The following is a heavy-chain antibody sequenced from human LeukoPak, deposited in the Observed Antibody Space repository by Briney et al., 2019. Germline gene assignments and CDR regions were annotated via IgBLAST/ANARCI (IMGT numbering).Heavy chain of an antibody. CDR2: ISGSGGST. Sequence: GGSLRLSCAASGFTFSSYAMSWVRQAPGKGLEWVSAISGSGGSTYYADSVWGRFTISRDNSKNTLYLQMNSLRAEDTAVYYCAKDSVYCSSTSCYVYWGQGTLVTVSS. CDR3: AKDSVYCSSTSCYVY. D-gene: IGHD2-2*01. CDR1: GFTFSSYA. J-gene: IGHJ4*02. V-gene: IGHV3-23*01.